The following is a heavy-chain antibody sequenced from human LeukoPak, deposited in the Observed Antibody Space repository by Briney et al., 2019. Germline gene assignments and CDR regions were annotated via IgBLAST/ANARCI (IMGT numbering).Heavy chain of an antibody. CDR2: IYYSGGT. J-gene: IGHJ6*02. CDR3: ARERSYYDMDV. CDR1: GGSISNGDYY. V-gene: IGHV4-30-4*08. Sequence: PSETLSLTCTVSGGSISNGDYYWSWIRQHPGKGLEWIGHIYYSGGTYYNPSLKSRVTISLGTSENQFSLKLSSVTAADTAVYYCARERSYYDMDVWGQGTTVTVSS.